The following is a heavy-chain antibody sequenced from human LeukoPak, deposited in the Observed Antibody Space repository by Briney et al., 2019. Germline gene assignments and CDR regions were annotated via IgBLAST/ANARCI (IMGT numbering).Heavy chain of an antibody. CDR2: ISHDGRNK. J-gene: IGHJ3*02. CDR1: GFTSSIYA. CDR3: AKARYSGYAFDAFDM. D-gene: IGHD5-12*01. Sequence: GGSLRLSCVVSGFTSSIYAMHWVRQAPGKGLEWMAVISHDGRNKYYADSLRGRFTISRDNSKNTLYLQMNSLRAEDTAVYYCAKARYSGYAFDAFDMWGQGTMVSVSS. V-gene: IGHV3-30-3*01.